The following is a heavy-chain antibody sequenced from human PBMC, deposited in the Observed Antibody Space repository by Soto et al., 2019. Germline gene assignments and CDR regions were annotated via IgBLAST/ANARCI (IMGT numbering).Heavy chain of an antibody. Sequence: QVQLVESGGGVVQPGRSLRLSCAASGFTFSSYGMHWVRQAPGKGLEWVAVISYDGSNKYYADSVKGRFTISRDNSKNTLYLQMNSLRAEDTAVYYCAKDGLEGQYHYYDGMDVWGQGTTVTVSS. CDR2: ISYDGSNK. CDR1: GFTFSSYG. J-gene: IGHJ6*02. V-gene: IGHV3-30*18. D-gene: IGHD1-1*01. CDR3: AKDGLEGQYHYYDGMDV.